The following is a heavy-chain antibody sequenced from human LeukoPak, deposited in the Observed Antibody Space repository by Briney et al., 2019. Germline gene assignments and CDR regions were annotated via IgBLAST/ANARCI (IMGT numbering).Heavy chain of an antibody. D-gene: IGHD6-13*01. V-gene: IGHV4-59*01. CDR1: GGSISSYY. J-gene: IGHJ4*02. Sequence: SETLSLTCTVSGGSISSYYWSWIRQPPGKGLEWIGYIYYSGSTNYNPSLKSRVTISVDTSKNQFSLKLSSVTAADTAVYYCARELAAAGTIDYWGQGTLVTVSS. CDR2: IYYSGST. CDR3: ARELAAAGTIDY.